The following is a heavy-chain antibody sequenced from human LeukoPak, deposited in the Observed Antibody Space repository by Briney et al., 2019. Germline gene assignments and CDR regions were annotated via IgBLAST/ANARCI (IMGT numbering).Heavy chain of an antibody. CDR1: GGSISSYY. J-gene: IGHJ5*02. V-gene: IGHV4-59*01. CDR3: AREGTAGTNLNWFDP. D-gene: IGHD1-1*01. Sequence: SETLSLTCTVSGGSISSYYWSWIRQTPGKGLEWIGYISYSGSTNFNPSLKSRVTISVDTSKNQFSLKLSSVTAADTAVYYCAREGTAGTNLNWFDPWGQGTLVTVSS. CDR2: ISYSGST.